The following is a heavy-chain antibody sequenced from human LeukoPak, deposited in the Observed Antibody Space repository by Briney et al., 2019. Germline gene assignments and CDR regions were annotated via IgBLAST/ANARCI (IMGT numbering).Heavy chain of an antibody. CDR3: ARHPATTLWFGELLGSDFDY. CDR2: INHSGST. CDR1: GGSFSGYY. Sequence: SETLSLTCAVYGGSFSGYYWSWIRQPPGKGLEWIGEINHSGSTNYNPSLKSRATISVDTSKNQFSLKLSSVTAADTAVYYCARHPATTLWFGELLGSDFDYWGQGTLVTVSS. J-gene: IGHJ4*02. D-gene: IGHD3-10*01. V-gene: IGHV4-34*01.